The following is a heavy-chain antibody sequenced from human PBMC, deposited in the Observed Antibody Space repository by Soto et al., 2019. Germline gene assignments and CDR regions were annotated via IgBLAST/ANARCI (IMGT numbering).Heavy chain of an antibody. J-gene: IGHJ4*02. D-gene: IGHD6-19*01. CDR3: AKSYSSGWYGYFDY. CDR2: ISGSGGST. Sequence: GSLRLSCAASGFTFSSYAMSWVRQAPGKGLEWVSAISGSGGSTYYADSVKGRFAISRDNSKNTLYLQMNSLRAEDTAVYYCAKSYSSGWYGYFDYWGQGTLVTVSS. CDR1: GFTFSSYA. V-gene: IGHV3-23*01.